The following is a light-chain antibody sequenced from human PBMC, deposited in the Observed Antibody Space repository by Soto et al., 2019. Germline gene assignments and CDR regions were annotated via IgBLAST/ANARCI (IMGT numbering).Light chain of an antibody. CDR3: QQYGSSLRVT. J-gene: IGKJ3*01. CDR1: QSVKYNY. Sequence: EIVLTQSPGTLSLSPGERATLSCRASQSVKYNYLAWYQQRPGQAPRLLIYGASSRATGIPDRFSGSGSGTDFTLTISRLEPEDFAVYFCQQYGSSLRVTFGPGTKVDIK. CDR2: GAS. V-gene: IGKV3-20*01.